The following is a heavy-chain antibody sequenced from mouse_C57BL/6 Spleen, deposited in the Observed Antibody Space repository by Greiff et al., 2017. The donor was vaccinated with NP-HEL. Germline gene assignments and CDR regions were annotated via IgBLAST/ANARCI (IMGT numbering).Heavy chain of an antibody. CDR3: ARSGGNFDV. Sequence: VHVKQSGPVLVKPGASVKMSCKASGYTFTDYYMNWVKQSHGKSLEWIGVINPYNGGTSYNQKFKGKATLTVDKSSSTAYMELNSLTSEDSAVYYCARSGGNFDVWGTGTTVTVAS. CDR1: GYTFTDYY. V-gene: IGHV1-19*01. J-gene: IGHJ1*03. D-gene: IGHD1-1*02. CDR2: INPYNGGT.